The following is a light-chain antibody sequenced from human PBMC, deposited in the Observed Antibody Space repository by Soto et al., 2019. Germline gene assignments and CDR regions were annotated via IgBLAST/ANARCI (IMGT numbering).Light chain of an antibody. CDR2: KAS. CDR3: QQYSYFAT. J-gene: IGKJ1*01. Sequence: DIQMTQSPSTLSASVGDRVTITCRASQSISSWLTWYQQKAGQAPKLLIYKASIVESGVPSRFRGSGSGTEFNLTISSLQPDDSATYYCQQYSYFATFGQGTRVEVK. V-gene: IGKV1-5*03. CDR1: QSISSW.